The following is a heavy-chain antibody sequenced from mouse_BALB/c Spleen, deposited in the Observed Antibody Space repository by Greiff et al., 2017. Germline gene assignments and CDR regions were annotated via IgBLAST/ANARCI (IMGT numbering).Heavy chain of an antibody. CDR1: GFTFSSYA. J-gene: IGHJ2*01. CDR3: ASYGYDYFDY. V-gene: IGHV5-9-1*01. Sequence: EVMLVESGGGLVKPGGSLKLSCAASGFTFSSYAMSWVRQTPEKRLEWVATISSGGSYTYYPDSVKGRFTISRDNAKNTLYLQMSSLRSEDTAMYYCASYGYDYFDYWGQGTTLTVSS. CDR2: ISSGGSYT. D-gene: IGHD2-2*01.